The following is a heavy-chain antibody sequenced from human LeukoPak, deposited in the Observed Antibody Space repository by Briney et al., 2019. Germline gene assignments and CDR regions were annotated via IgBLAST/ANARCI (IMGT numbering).Heavy chain of an antibody. CDR2: IYYSGST. CDR3: ARDSGPLSGYDEWGAYYFDY. CDR1: GGSISSYY. Sequence: SETLSLTCTVSGGSISSYYWSWIRQPPGKGLEWIGYIYYSGSTNYNPSLKSRVTISVDTSKNQFSLKLSSVTAADTAVYYCARDSGPLSGYDEWGAYYFDYWGQGTLVTVSS. J-gene: IGHJ4*02. D-gene: IGHD5-12*01. V-gene: IGHV4-59*12.